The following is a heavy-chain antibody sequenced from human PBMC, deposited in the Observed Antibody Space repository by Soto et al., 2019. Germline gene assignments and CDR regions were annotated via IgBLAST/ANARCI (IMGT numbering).Heavy chain of an antibody. J-gene: IGHJ4*02. CDR2: ISYDGSNK. Sequence: GGSLRLSCAASGFTFSSYAMHWVRQAPGKGLEWVAVISYDGSNKYYADSVKGRFTISRDNSKNTLYLQMNSLRAEDTAAYYCARVLANYYDRSIVGSCDYWGEGALVAVSS. CDR1: GFTFSSYA. CDR3: ARVLANYYDRSIVGSCDY. V-gene: IGHV3-30-3*01. D-gene: IGHD3-22*01.